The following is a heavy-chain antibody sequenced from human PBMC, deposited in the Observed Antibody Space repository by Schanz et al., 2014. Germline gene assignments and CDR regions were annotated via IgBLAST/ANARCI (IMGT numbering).Heavy chain of an antibody. J-gene: IGHJ5*02. CDR2: ISYSGNT. D-gene: IGHD3-22*01. CDR3: ARPSSVVGITGWFDT. Sequence: QLQLRESGPGLVKPSETLSLICSVSGTSITSSTYYWGWIRQPPGKGPEWIGSISYSGNTYYTPSLKCRVPFSLDPSKNQFPLKLTSVTAADTAVYYCARPSSVVGITGWFDTWGQGTLVTVSS. CDR1: GTSITSSTYY. V-gene: IGHV4-39*01.